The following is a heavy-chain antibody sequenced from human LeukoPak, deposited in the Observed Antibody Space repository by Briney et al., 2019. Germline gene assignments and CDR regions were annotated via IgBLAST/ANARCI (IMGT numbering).Heavy chain of an antibody. J-gene: IGHJ1*01. CDR3: ARAPSEIGGYYPEYFRH. V-gene: IGHV3-30*02. D-gene: IGHD3-22*01. Sequence: GGSLRLSCAASGFTFSSYGMHWVRQAPGKGLEWVAFIRYDGSNKFYADSVKGRFTISRDNAKNTVSLQMNSLRAEDTGVYYCARAPSEIGGYYPEYFRHWGQGTLVTVSS. CDR1: GFTFSSYG. CDR2: IRYDGSNK.